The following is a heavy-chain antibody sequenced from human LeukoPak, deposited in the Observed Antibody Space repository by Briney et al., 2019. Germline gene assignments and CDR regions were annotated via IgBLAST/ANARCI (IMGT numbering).Heavy chain of an antibody. D-gene: IGHD2-21*02. CDR3: ARGGWGLESETDEKTKRRSHRQLDY. CDR1: GYTFTSYA. CDR2: INAGNGNT. Sequence: ASVKVSCKASGYTFTSYAMHWVRQAPGQRLEWMGWINAGNGNTKYSQKFQGRVTITRDTSASTAYMELSSLRSKDTAVYYCARGGWGLESETDEKTKRRSHRQLDYWGQGTLVTVSS. J-gene: IGHJ4*02. V-gene: IGHV1-3*01.